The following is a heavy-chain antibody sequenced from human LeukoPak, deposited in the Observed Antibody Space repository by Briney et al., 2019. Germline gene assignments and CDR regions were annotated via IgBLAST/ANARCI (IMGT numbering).Heavy chain of an antibody. CDR2: ISSSSSTI. CDR1: GFTFSSYS. Sequence: GGSLRLPCAASGFTFSSYSMNWVRQAPGKGLEWVSYISSSSSTIYYADSVKGRFTISRDNAKNSLYLQMNSLRDEDTAVYYCARGHTAMADSIDYWGQGTLVTVSS. D-gene: IGHD5-18*01. J-gene: IGHJ4*02. V-gene: IGHV3-48*02. CDR3: ARGHTAMADSIDY.